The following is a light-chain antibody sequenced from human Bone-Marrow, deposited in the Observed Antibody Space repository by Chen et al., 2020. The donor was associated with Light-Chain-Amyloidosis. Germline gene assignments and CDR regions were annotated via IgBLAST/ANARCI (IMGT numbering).Light chain of an antibody. CDR2: RDT. CDR3: QSADSSGTYEVI. CDR1: VVPKKY. J-gene: IGLJ2*01. V-gene: IGLV3-25*03. Sequence: SYELTQPPSVSVSPGQTARITCPGDVVPKKYAYWYQQKPGQAPALVIHRDTERPSGISERFSGSSSGTTATLTISGVQAEDEADYHCQSADSSGTYEVIFGGGTKLTVL.